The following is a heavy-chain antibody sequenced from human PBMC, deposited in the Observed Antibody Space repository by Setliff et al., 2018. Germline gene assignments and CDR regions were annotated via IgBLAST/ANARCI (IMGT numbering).Heavy chain of an antibody. V-gene: IGHV1-18*04. J-gene: IGHJ3*01. CDR3: AISSLSICSGGTCPNAFDV. Sequence: ASVKVSCKASGYSFTSYYMYWVRQAPGQGLEWMGWISSYNNDVTNYLQRFQGRVTMTTDTSTSAAYMELRSLRSDDTAVYYCAISSLSICSGGTCPNAFDVWGQGTMVTVSS. CDR2: ISSYNNDVT. D-gene: IGHD2-15*01. CDR1: GYSFTSYY.